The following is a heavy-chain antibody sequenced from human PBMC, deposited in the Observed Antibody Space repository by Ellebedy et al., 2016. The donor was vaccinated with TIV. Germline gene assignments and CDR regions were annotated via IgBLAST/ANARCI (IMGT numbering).Heavy chain of an antibody. Sequence: GGSLRLSCAASGFTFSSYAMHWVRQAPGKGLEWVAVISYDGSKKYYADSVKGRFTISRDNSKNTLYLQMNSLRAEDTAVYYCARGDFNGWFDPWGQGTLVTVSS. CDR3: ARGDFNGWFDP. CDR1: GFTFSSYA. V-gene: IGHV3-30-3*01. D-gene: IGHD2-8*01. CDR2: ISYDGSKK. J-gene: IGHJ5*02.